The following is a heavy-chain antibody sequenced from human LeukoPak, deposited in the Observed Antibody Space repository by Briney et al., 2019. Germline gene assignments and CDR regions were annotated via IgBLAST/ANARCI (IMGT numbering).Heavy chain of an antibody. V-gene: IGHV1-46*01. CDR2: INPSGGST. Sequence: GASVKVSCKASGYTFTSYYMHWVRQAPGQGLEWMGIINPSGGSTSYAQKFQGRVTMTRDTSTSTVYMELSSLRSDDTAIYYCAREVAAGYDYWGQGTLVTVSS. J-gene: IGHJ4*02. CDR1: GYTFTSYY. CDR3: AREVAAGYDY. D-gene: IGHD6-13*01.